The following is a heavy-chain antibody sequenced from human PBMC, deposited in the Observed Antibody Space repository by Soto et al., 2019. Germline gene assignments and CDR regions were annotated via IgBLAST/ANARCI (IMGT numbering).Heavy chain of an antibody. D-gene: IGHD3-9*01. CDR3: ARDRDTLTGYNNVYSYGMDV. J-gene: IGHJ6*02. CDR2: ISYDGSNK. Sequence: PGGSLRLSCAASGFTFSSYGMHWVRQAPGKGQEWVAVISYDGSNKYYADSVKGRFTISRDNSKNTLYLRMNSLRAEDTAVYYCARDRDTLTGYNNVYSYGMDVWGQGTTVTVSS. V-gene: IGHV3-30*03. CDR1: GFTFSSYG.